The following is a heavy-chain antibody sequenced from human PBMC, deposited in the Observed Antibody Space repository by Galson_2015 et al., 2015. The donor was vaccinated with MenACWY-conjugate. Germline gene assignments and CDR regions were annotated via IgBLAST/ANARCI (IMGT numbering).Heavy chain of an antibody. CDR1: GYTFTSYG. CDR2: ISAYNGNT. J-gene: IGHJ4*02. D-gene: IGHD1-1*01. V-gene: IGHV1-18*01. CDR3: AREPNRVWNDVGFDY. Sequence: SVKVSCKASGYTFTSYGISWVRQAPGQGLEWMGWISAYNGNTNYAQKLQGRVTMTTDTSTSTAYMELRSLRSDDTAVYYCAREPNRVWNDVGFDYWGQGTLVTVSS.